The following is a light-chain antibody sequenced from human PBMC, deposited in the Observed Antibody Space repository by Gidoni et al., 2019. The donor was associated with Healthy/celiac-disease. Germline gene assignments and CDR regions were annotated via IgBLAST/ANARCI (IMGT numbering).Light chain of an antibody. V-gene: IGKV2-28*01. Sequence: DIVMTRSPLSLPVTPGEPASIPCRSSQSLLHSNGYNYLDWYLQKPGQSPQLLIYLGSNRASGVPDRFSGSGSGTDFTLKISRVEAEDVGVYYCMQALQTPFMYTFGQGTKLEIK. CDR3: MQALQTPFMYT. CDR2: LGS. J-gene: IGKJ2*01. CDR1: QSLLHSNGYNY.